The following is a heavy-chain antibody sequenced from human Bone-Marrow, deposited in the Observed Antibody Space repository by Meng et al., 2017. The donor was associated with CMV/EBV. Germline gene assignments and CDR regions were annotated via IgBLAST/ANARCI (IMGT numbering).Heavy chain of an antibody. CDR1: GFTFSSYS. J-gene: IGHJ6*02. D-gene: IGHD5-24*01. CDR3: ARDREDGYNLEYYGMDV. V-gene: IGHV3-48*04. CDR2: ISSSSSTI. Sequence: GGSLRLSCAASGFTFSSYSMNWVRQAPGKGLEWVSYISSSSSTIYYADSVKGRFTITRDNAMNPLYLQMNSLIAEDTSVYYCARDREDGYNLEYYGMDVWGQGTTVTVSS.